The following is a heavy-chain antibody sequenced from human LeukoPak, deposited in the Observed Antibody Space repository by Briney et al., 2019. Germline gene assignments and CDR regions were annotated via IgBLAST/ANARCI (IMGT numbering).Heavy chain of an antibody. CDR3: ARDRGITMIVGNDAFDI. D-gene: IGHD3-22*01. Sequence: SVKVSCKASGGTFSSYAISWVRQAPGQGLEWMGGIIPIFGTANYAQKFQGRVTITADESTSTAYMELSSLRSEDTAVYYCARDRGITMIVGNDAFDIWGQGTMVTVSS. V-gene: IGHV1-69*13. CDR2: IIPIFGTA. CDR1: GGTFSSYA. J-gene: IGHJ3*02.